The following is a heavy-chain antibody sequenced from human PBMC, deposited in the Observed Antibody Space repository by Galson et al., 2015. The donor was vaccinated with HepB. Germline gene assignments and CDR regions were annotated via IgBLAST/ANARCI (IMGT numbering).Heavy chain of an antibody. V-gene: IGHV3-74*01. J-gene: IGHJ4*02. CDR3: ASPDGGNYPFGY. CDR1: GFTFSYYW. CDR2: INNNGTTT. Sequence: SLRLSCAASGFTFSYYWMHWVRQAPRKGLVWVSRINNNGTTTNYADSVKGRFTISRDNAKNTLYPQMNSLRSEDTAVYYCASPDGGNYPFGYWGQGTLVTASS. D-gene: IGHD4-23*01.